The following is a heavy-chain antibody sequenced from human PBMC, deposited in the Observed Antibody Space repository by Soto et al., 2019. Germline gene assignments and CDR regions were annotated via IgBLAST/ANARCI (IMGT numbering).Heavy chain of an antibody. CDR3: ARVLPVTGGAFDI. D-gene: IGHD2-21*02. CDR2: ISSNGGST. J-gene: IGHJ3*02. CDR1: GFTFSSYA. Sequence: GGSLRLSCAASGFTFSSYAMHWVRQAPGKGLEYVSAISSNGGSTYYANSVKGRFTISRDNSKNTLYLQMGSLRAEDMAVYYCARVLPVTGGAFDIWGQGTMVTVSS. V-gene: IGHV3-64*01.